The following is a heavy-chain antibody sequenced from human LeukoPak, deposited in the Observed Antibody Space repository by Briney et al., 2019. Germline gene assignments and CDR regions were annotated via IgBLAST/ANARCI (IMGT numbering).Heavy chain of an antibody. CDR2: ISTDGSDK. V-gene: IGHV3-30*18. J-gene: IGHJ5*02. CDR3: AKDGTRSWFGEAT. CDR1: GFTFSDYG. Sequence: GRSLRLSSAASGFTFSDYGMQWVRQAPGKGLEWVALISTDGSDKDYADSVKGRFTLSRDNSKNTLYLQMNSLRVEDTAVYYCAKDGTRSWFGEATWGQGTLVTVSS. D-gene: IGHD3-10*01.